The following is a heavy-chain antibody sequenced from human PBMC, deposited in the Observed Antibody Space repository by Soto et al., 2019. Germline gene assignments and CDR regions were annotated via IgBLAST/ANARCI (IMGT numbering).Heavy chain of an antibody. Sequence: GGSLRLSCAASGFTFSSYSMNWVRQAPGKGLEWVSSISSSSSYIYYADSVKGRFTISRDNAKNSLYLQMNSLSAEDTAVYYCARDLPKIFGVVNYFDYWGQGTQVTVSS. CDR3: ARDLPKIFGVVNYFDY. J-gene: IGHJ4*02. CDR2: ISSSSSYI. CDR1: GFTFSSYS. D-gene: IGHD3-3*01. V-gene: IGHV3-21*01.